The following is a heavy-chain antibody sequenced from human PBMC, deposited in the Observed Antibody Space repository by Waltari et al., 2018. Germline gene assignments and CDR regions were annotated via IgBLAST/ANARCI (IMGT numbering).Heavy chain of an antibody. CDR3: VRDRIAVSGSPPLSYNWFDF. Sequence: QVHLRESGPGLVKPSETLFLTCNVSRDSFKTSYWAWIRQSAGMRLEWIGRIYSTGYTRYNPSLESRVTISIDTSQNQISLRLTSVTVADTAVYFCVRDRIAVSGSPPLSYNWFDFWGQGTRVAVSS. V-gene: IGHV4-4*07. J-gene: IGHJ5*01. D-gene: IGHD6-19*01. CDR1: RDSFKTSY. CDR2: IYSTGYT.